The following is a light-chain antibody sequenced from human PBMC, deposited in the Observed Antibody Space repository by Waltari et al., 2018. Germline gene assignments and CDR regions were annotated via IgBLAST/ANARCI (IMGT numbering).Light chain of an antibody. CDR1: QSISSY. Sequence: DIQITQSPSSLSASVGDRVIITCRASQSISSYLNWYQQKPGKAPRLLIYAASTLQSGVPSRFSGSGSGTGFILTISSLQPEDFATYYCQQSNSLPLTFGGGTKVEIK. CDR2: AAS. J-gene: IGKJ4*01. CDR3: QQSNSLPLT. V-gene: IGKV1-39*01.